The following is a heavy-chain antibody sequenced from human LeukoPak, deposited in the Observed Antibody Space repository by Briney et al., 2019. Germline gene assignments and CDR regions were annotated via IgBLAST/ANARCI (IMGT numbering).Heavy chain of an antibody. CDR2: ISWNSGSI. D-gene: IGHD4-17*01. CDR1: GFTFDDYA. V-gene: IGHV3-9*01. Sequence: GRSLRLSCAASGFTFDDYAMHWVRQAPGKGLEWVSGISWNSGSIAYADSVKGRFTISRDNAKNSPYLQMNSLRAEDTALYYCAKGRVGYGDQEATDYWGQGTLATVSS. J-gene: IGHJ4*02. CDR3: AKGRVGYGDQEATDY.